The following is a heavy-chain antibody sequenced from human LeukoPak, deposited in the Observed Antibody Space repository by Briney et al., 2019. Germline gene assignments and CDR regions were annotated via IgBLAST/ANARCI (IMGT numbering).Heavy chain of an antibody. CDR1: QFTFSNYE. D-gene: IGHD6-19*01. CDR2: ISFGGSSI. Sequence: GGSLRLSCVAYQFTFSNYEMNWVRQAPGKGLEWVSYISFGGSSIHYADSAKGRFTISRDNAKNSLYLQMNSLRAEDTAVYYCARSKGGWRLFDYWGQGILVTVSS. J-gene: IGHJ4*02. CDR3: ARSKGGWRLFDY. V-gene: IGHV3-48*03.